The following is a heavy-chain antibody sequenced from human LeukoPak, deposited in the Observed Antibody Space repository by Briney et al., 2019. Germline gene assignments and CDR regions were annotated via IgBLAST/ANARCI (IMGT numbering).Heavy chain of an antibody. V-gene: IGHV3-23*01. CDR1: GFTFSSYS. CDR3: AKDGYYGGRSWGYFDS. Sequence: PGGSLRLSCAASGFTFSSYSMSWVRQAPGKGLEWVSAIGVSGGNTFYADTVKGRFTISRDNSKRMLYLQVNSLRAEDTAVYYCAKDGYYGGRSWGYFDSWGQGTLVTVSS. CDR2: IGVSGGNT. D-gene: IGHD3-10*01. J-gene: IGHJ4*02.